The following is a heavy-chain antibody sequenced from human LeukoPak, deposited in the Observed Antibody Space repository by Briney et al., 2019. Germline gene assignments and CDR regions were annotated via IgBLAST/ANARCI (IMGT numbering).Heavy chain of an antibody. D-gene: IGHD3-22*01. CDR3: VRSHFFGSGGYYLDH. CDR1: GFTFSTYW. Sequence: PGGSLRLSCAASGFTFSTYWMHWVRQAPGKGLVWVSHINTDGRTTAYTDSVKGRFTISRDNARNTLYLQMNGLRAEDTAVYHCVRSHFFGSGGYYLDHWGQGTLVTASS. J-gene: IGHJ4*02. V-gene: IGHV3-74*01. CDR2: INTDGRTT.